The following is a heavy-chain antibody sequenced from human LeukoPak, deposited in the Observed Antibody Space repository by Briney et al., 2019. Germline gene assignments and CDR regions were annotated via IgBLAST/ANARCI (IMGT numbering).Heavy chain of an antibody. D-gene: IGHD3-3*01. Sequence: PGGSLRLSCAASGFTFNNAWMSWVRQAPGKGLEWVANIKQDGSEKFYVDSVKGRFTISRDNAKKSLYLQMNSLRAEDTAVYYCARRFTSGYGVAFYHYMDVWGKGTTVTVSS. CDR2: IKQDGSEK. CDR1: GFTFNNAW. V-gene: IGHV3-7*01. J-gene: IGHJ6*03. CDR3: ARRFTSGYGVAFYHYMDV.